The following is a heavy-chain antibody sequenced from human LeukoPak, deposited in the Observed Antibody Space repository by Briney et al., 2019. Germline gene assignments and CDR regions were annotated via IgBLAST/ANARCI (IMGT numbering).Heavy chain of an antibody. CDR3: ARDELAVAKKGFLDS. D-gene: IGHD6-19*01. Sequence: PGRSLRLSCAASGFSFSNYDMHWVRQAPGKGLEWVAVIWYDGSNEYYADSVKGRFTISRDNSKNTLYLQMNSLRAEDTAVYYCARDELAVAKKGFLDSWGQGTLVTVSS. J-gene: IGHJ4*02. CDR1: GFSFSNYD. V-gene: IGHV3-33*01. CDR2: IWYDGSNE.